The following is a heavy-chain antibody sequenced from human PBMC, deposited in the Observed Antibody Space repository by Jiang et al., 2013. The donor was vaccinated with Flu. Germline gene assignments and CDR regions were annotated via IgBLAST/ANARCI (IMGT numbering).Heavy chain of an antibody. CDR3: ARDAEVLSTAHYNWFGP. J-gene: IGHJ5*02. V-gene: IGHV3-21*06. Sequence: RLSCAASESSFNSHTVTWVRQAPGKGLEWVSSISTQSEYTYYAASVAGRFTISRDNAKNSLYLEMDSLRVEDTAVYYCARDAEVLSTAHYNWFGPWGQGTLVTVSS. CDR2: ISTQSEYT. CDR1: ESSFNSHT. D-gene: IGHD2-21*02.